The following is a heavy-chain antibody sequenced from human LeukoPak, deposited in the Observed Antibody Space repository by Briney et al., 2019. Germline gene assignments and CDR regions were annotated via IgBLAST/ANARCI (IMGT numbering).Heavy chain of an antibody. J-gene: IGHJ6*04. CDR3: ARSGSGSYYYYYYYGMDV. Sequence: GRSLRLSCAASGFTFSSYGMHWVRQAPGKGLEWVAVIWYDGSNKYYADFVKGRFTISRDNSKNTLYLQMNSLRAKDTAVYYCARSGSGSYYYYYYYGMDVWGKGTTVTVSS. CDR1: GFTFSSYG. CDR2: IWYDGSNK. D-gene: IGHD3-10*01. V-gene: IGHV3-33*03.